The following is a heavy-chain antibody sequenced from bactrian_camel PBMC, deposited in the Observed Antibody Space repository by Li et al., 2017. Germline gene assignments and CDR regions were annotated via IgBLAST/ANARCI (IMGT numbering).Heavy chain of an antibody. J-gene: IGHJ6*01. V-gene: IGHV3S53*01. CDR2: VSTGGSST. D-gene: IGHD1*01. Sequence: HVQLVESGGGSAQAGGSLGLSCSASKDALMYMAWFRQAPGQKREAVAAVSTGGSSTMYVDSVKGRFTISRDSAKKTMYLQMNNLKPEDSATYYCASANEHRGTCLSVGWNDQNYYAWGPGTQVTVS. CDR1: KDALMY. CDR3: ASANEHRGTCLSVGWNDQNYYA.